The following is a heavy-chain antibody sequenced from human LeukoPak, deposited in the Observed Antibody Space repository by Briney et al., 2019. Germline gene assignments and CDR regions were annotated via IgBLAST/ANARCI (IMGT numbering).Heavy chain of an antibody. CDR2: INHSGNT. Sequence: SETLSLTCAVYGGSFSGHFWTWIRQPPGKGLEWIGEINHSGNTNYNPSLKSRVTMSVDTSKNQFSLKLRSVTAADTAVYYCARDLSDFWSGYSDYYYYYYMGVWGKGTTVTVSS. CDR3: ARDLSDFWSGYSDYYYYYYMGV. V-gene: IGHV4-34*01. D-gene: IGHD3-3*01. CDR1: GGSFSGHF. J-gene: IGHJ6*03.